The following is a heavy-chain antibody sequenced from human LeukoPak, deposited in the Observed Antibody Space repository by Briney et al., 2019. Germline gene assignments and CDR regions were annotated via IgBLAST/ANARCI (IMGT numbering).Heavy chain of an antibody. V-gene: IGHV3-64D*09. Sequence: GGSLRLPCSASGFTFSSYPMHWVRQAPGKGLEYVSAISSNGGSTYYADSVKGRFTISRDNSKNTLYLQMSSLRAEDTAVYYCVKDDRYFYDSGVYPSWGQGTLVIVSS. CDR3: VKDDRYFYDSGVYPS. D-gene: IGHD3-22*01. J-gene: IGHJ4*02. CDR2: ISSNGGST. CDR1: GFTFSSYP.